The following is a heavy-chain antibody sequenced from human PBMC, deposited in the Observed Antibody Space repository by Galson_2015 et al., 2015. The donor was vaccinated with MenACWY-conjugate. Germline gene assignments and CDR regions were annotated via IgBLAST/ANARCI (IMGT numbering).Heavy chain of an antibody. V-gene: IGHV5-51*01. Sequence: QSGAEVKKPGESLQISCKTTGSSFPPYWIAWVRQMPGTGLEWMGLISPGDSNTRYSPSFQGQATISADKSISTAYLQWSSLKASDTAMYYCARHPPGGRGMDVWGQGTTVTVSS. CDR3: ARHPPGGRGMDV. CDR2: ISPGDSNT. CDR1: GSSFPPYW. D-gene: IGHD1-26*01. J-gene: IGHJ6*02.